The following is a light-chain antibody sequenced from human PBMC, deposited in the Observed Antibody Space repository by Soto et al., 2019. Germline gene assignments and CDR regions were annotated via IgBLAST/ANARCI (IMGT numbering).Light chain of an antibody. CDR2: EVS. J-gene: IGLJ3*02. CDR1: SSDVGAYNY. Sequence: QSALTQPASVSGSPGQSITISCTGTSSDVGAYNYVSWHQQHPGKAPKVLIYEVSHRPSGVSNRFSASKSGNTASLTISGLQAEDEADYYCSSYTSTNTLVFGGGTKLTV. CDR3: SSYTSTNTLV. V-gene: IGLV2-14*01.